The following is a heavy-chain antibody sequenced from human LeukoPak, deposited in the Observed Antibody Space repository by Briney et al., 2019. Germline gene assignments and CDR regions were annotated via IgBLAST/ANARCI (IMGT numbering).Heavy chain of an antibody. CDR1: GFTVSSNY. CDR2: IYSGGST. CDR3: AREIVYSADY. D-gene: IGHD5-18*01. V-gene: IGHV3-66*01. J-gene: IGHJ4*02. Sequence: PGGSLRLSCAASGFTVSSNYMSWVRQAPGKGLEWVSVIYSGGSTYYADSVKGRFTITRDNSKNTLYLQMNSLRAEDTAVYYCAREIVYSADYWGQGTLVTVSS.